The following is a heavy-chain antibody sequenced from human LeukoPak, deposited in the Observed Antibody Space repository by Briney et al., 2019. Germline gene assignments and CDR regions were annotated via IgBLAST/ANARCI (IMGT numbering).Heavy chain of an antibody. J-gene: IGHJ1*01. D-gene: IGHD2-15*01. CDR2: ISGSGGST. CDR1: GFTFSSYA. Sequence: GGSLRLSCAASGFTFSSYAMSWVRQAPGKGLEWVSAISGSGGSTYYADSVKGRFSISRDNSKNTLYLQMNSLRVEDTAVYYCAKSSVVVAPAEYFQHWGQGTLVTVSS. CDR3: AKSSVVVAPAEYFQH. V-gene: IGHV3-23*01.